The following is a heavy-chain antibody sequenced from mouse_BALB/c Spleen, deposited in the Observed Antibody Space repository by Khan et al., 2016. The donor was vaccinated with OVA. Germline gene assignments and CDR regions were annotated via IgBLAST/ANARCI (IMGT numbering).Heavy chain of an antibody. V-gene: IGHV1-5*01. CDR2: IFPGNSDT. D-gene: IGHD1-1*01. J-gene: IGHJ3*01. CDR1: GYSFTSYW. CDR3: SRAGYGAFAY. Sequence: VQLKESGTVLARPGASVKMSCKASGYSFTSYWMHWVKQRPGQGLEWIGGIFPGNSDTTHKQKFKGKAKLTAVTSASTAYMELSSLTNADSAVYYCSRAGYGAFAYWGQGTLVTVSA.